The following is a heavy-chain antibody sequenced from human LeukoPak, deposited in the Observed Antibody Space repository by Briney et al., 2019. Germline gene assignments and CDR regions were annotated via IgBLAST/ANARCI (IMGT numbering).Heavy chain of an antibody. V-gene: IGHV3-74*01. J-gene: IGHJ3*02. CDR1: GFTFSSNW. Sequence: PGGSLRLSCAASGFTFSSNWMHWVRQAPGKGLVWVSRINEDGSTTNYADSVKGRSTIFRDNAKNTLYLQMNSLRAEDTAVYYCARSQWLSHDAFDIWGQGTMVTVSS. CDR3: ARSQWLSHDAFDI. D-gene: IGHD3-22*01. CDR2: INEDGSTT.